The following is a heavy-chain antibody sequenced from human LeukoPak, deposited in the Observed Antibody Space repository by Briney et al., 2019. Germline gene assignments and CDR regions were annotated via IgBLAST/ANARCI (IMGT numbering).Heavy chain of an antibody. D-gene: IGHD2-15*01. CDR2: IYYSGST. Sequence: SETLSLTCTVSGGSISSYYWSWIRQPPGKGLEWIGYIYYSGSTNYNPSLKSRVTISVDTSKNQFSLKLSSVTAADTAVYYCASSRGGYCSGGSCYEDYWGQGTLVTVSS. J-gene: IGHJ4*02. CDR1: GGSISSYY. V-gene: IGHV4-59*01. CDR3: ASSRGGYCSGGSCYEDY.